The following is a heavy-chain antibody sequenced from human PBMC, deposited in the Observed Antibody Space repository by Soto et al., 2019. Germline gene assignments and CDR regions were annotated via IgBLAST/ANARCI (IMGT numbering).Heavy chain of an antibody. CDR3: AREGWVRGVISPFYYHGMSL. J-gene: IGHJ6*04. D-gene: IGHD3-10*01. CDR1: GGSISSYY. V-gene: IGHV4-59*01. Sequence: PSETLPLTCTVSGGSISSYYWSWIRQPPGKGLEWIGYIYYSATTNYNPSLKSRVTISVDTSKNQFSLKLSSVTAADTAVYYCAREGWVRGVISPFYYHGMSLWGKGTTV. CDR2: IYYSATT.